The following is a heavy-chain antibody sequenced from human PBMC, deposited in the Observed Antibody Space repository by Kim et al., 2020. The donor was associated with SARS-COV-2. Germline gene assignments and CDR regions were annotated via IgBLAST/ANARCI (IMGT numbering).Heavy chain of an antibody. J-gene: IGHJ6*01. D-gene: IGHD5-18*01. Sequence: SVKVSCKASGGTFSSYAISWVRQAPGQGLEWMGRIIPILGIANYAQKFQGRVTITADKSTSTAYMELSSLRSEDTAVYYCATPTVDTAMVYPHYYYYYG. CDR1: GGTFSSYA. V-gene: IGHV1-69*04. CDR2: IIPILGIA. CDR3: ATPTVDTAMVYPHYYYYYG.